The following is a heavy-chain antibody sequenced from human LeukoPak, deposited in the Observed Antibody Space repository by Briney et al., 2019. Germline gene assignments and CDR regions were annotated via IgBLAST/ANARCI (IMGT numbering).Heavy chain of an antibody. CDR3: ARGLMITFGGVIVRTNYYFDY. V-gene: IGHV4-30-2*05. J-gene: IGHJ4*02. Sequence: PSETLSLTCTVSGGSISSGGYYWSWIRQPPGKGLEWIGYIYHSGSTYYNPSLKSRVTISVDTSKNQFSLKLSSVTAADTAVYYCARGLMITFGGVIVRTNYYFDYWGQGTLVTVSS. CDR1: GGSISSGGYY. D-gene: IGHD3-16*02. CDR2: IYHSGST.